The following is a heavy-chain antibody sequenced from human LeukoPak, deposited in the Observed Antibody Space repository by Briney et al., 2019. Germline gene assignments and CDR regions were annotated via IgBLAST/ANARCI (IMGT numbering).Heavy chain of an antibody. CDR2: IYYSGST. V-gene: IGHV4-31*03. J-gene: IGHJ5*02. D-gene: IGHD1-26*01. Sequence: SETLSLTCTVSGGSISSGGYCWSWIRQHPGKGLEWIGYIYYSGSTYYNPSLKSRVTISVDTSKNQFSLKLSSVTAADTAVYYCARALLRNNWFDPWGQGTLVTVSS. CDR3: ARALLRNNWFDP. CDR1: GGSISSGGYC.